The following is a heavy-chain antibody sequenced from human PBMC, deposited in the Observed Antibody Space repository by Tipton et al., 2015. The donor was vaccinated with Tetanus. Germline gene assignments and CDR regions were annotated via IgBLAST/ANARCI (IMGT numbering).Heavy chain of an antibody. Sequence: TLSLTCTVSGDSMSKYYWSWIRQPPGKGLEWIGYTYYSGSTGYNPSLKSRVTISIDSSKNQFSLKLTSVTAADTAVYYCARDERYGAYAYWGQGALVTVSP. V-gene: IGHV4-59*01. CDR2: TYYSGST. CDR3: ARDERYGAYAY. J-gene: IGHJ4*02. CDR1: GDSMSKYY. D-gene: IGHD4-17*01.